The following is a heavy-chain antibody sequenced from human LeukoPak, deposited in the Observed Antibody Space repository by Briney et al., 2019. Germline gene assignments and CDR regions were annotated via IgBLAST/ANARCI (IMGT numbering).Heavy chain of an antibody. CDR2: IYSNGNT. Sequence: SETLSLTCIVSGGSISNYYCNWIRQSAGRGLEWIGRIYSNGNTNYNPSLKSRVTMSVDTSRKQFSLKLSSVTAADTAVYYCATTESYYRDPLLEYWGQGTLVTVPS. D-gene: IGHD1-26*01. V-gene: IGHV4-4*07. J-gene: IGHJ4*02. CDR3: ATTESYYRDPLLEY. CDR1: GGSISNYY.